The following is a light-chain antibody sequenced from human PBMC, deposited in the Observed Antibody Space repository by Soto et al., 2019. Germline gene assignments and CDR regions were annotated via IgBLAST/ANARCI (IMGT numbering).Light chain of an antibody. CDR3: CSYAGSYTLL. J-gene: IGLJ2*01. V-gene: IGLV2-11*01. CDR1: SSDVGAYNY. CDR2: DVS. Sequence: QSALTQPRSVSGSPGQSVTISCTGTSSDVGAYNYVSWFQQHPGKAPKLMMSDVSKRPSGVPDRFSGSKSGTTASLTISGLQAADEADYYCCSYAGSYTLLFGGGTQLTVL.